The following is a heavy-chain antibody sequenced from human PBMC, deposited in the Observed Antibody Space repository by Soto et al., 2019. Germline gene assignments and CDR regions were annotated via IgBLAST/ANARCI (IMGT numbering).Heavy chain of an antibody. Sequence: QVHLQESGPGLVKPSETLSLTCSVSGDSISSGDHYWSWVRQPPGKALEWIGYVEHIEHTYFNPSLRGRALMSVDTSKNHFSLRLHSVTAADTALYYCAREIGACFGADCYGWFDSWGQGTLVTV. V-gene: IGHV4-30-4*01. D-gene: IGHD2-21*02. CDR1: GDSISSGDHY. CDR3: AREIGACFGADCYGWFDS. J-gene: IGHJ5*01. CDR2: VEHIEHT.